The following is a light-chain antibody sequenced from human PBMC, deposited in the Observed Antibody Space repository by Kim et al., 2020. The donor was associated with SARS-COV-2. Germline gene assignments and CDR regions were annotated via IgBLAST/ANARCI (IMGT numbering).Light chain of an antibody. CDR2: DAS. CDR1: QSVSSY. Sequence: EIVLTQSPATLSWSPGERATLSCRASQSVSSYLAWYQQKHGQAPRPLIYDASNRATGIPARFSGSGSGTDFTRTISSLEPEDFAVYYCHQGSNWPPDFGEGTKVDIK. J-gene: IGKJ4*01. V-gene: IGKV3-11*01. CDR3: HQGSNWPPD.